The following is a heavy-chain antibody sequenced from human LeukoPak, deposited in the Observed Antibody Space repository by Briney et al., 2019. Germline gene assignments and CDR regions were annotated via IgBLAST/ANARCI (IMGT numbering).Heavy chain of an antibody. V-gene: IGHV3-23*01. CDR3: AKNYGSGTYYDN. J-gene: IGHJ4*02. CDR1: GFIFSNYA. CDR2: INGGGVST. D-gene: IGHD3-10*01. Sequence: PGGSLRLSCAASGFIFSNYAMTWVRQAPGKGLEWVSAINGGGVSTYYADSVKGRFIISRDNSRNTLYLQMNSLRVEDTAIYYCAKNYGSGTYYDNWGQGTLVTASS.